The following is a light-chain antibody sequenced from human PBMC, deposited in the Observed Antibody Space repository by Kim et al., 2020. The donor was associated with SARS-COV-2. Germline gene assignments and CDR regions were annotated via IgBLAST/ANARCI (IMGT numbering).Light chain of an antibody. CDR1: QSISSW. CDR2: DAS. J-gene: IGKJ2*01. CDR3: QQYNSYT. V-gene: IGKV1-5*01. Sequence: DIQMTPSPSTLSASVGDRVTITCRASQSISSWLAWYQQKPGKAPKLLIYDASSLESGVPSRFSGSGSGTEFTLTISSLQPDDFATYYCQQYNSYTFGQGTKLEI.